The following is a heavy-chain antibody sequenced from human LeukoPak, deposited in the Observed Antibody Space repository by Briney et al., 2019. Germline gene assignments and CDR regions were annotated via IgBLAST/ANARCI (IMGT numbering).Heavy chain of an antibody. D-gene: IGHD6-19*01. CDR3: ARSAGTYSSGWYNWFDP. Sequence: SETLSLTCAVYGGSFSGYYWSWIRQPPGKGLEWIGEINHSGSTNYNPSLKSRVTIPVDTSKNQFSLKLSSVTAADTAVYYCARSAGTYSSGWYNWFDPWGQGTLVTVSS. CDR1: GGSFSGYY. J-gene: IGHJ5*02. V-gene: IGHV4-34*01. CDR2: INHSGST.